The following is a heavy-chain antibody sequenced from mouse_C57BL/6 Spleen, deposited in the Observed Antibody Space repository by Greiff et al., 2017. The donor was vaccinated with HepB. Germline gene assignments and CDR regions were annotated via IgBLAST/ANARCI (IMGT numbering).Heavy chain of an antibody. D-gene: IGHD1-1*01. V-gene: IGHV1-82*01. Sequence: VQLQQSGPELVKPGASVKISCKASGYAFSSSWMNWVKQRPGKGLEWIGRIYPGDGDTNYNGKFKGKATLTADKSSSTAYMQLSSLTSEDSAVYFCACTVVATDYFDYWGQSTTLTVSS. J-gene: IGHJ2*01. CDR2: IYPGDGDT. CDR1: GYAFSSSW. CDR3: ACTVVATDYFDY.